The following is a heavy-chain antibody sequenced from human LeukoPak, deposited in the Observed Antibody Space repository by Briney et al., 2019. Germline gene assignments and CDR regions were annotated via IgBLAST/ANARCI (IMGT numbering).Heavy chain of an antibody. D-gene: IGHD2-21*02. V-gene: IGHV3-30-3*01. CDR3: ARDETAIVVVTATTDY. CDR1: GFTFSSYA. CDR2: ISYDGSNK. Sequence: GRSLRLSCAASGFTFSSYAMHWVRQAPGKGLEWVAVISYDGSNKYYADSVKGRFTISRDNSKNTLYLQMNSLRAEDTAVYYCARDETAIVVVTATTDYWGQGTLVTVSS. J-gene: IGHJ4*02.